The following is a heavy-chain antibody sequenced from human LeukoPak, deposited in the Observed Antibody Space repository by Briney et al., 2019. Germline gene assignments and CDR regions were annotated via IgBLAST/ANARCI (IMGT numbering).Heavy chain of an antibody. V-gene: IGHV1-8*01. CDR3: VRDGEGVAISVNYWFDP. CDR2: MNPNNGNT. J-gene: IGHJ5*02. D-gene: IGHD3-10*01. CDR1: GFTFTSYD. Sequence: RASVKVSCKASGFTFTSYDINWVRQASGQGLEWMGWMNPNNGNTGYAQKFQGRVTMTRDTSISTAYMEVRGLRSEDTAVYYCVRDGEGVAISVNYWFDPWGQGTLVTVSS.